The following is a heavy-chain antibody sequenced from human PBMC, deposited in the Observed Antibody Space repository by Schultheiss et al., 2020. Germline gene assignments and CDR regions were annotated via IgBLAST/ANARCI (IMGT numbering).Heavy chain of an antibody. J-gene: IGHJ4*02. V-gene: IGHV3-21*01. D-gene: IGHD6-13*01. Sequence: GGSLRLSCAASGFTFSSYSMNWVRQAPGKGLEWVSSISSSSSYIYYADSVKGRFTISRDNAKNSLYLQMNSLRAEDTAVYYCARVYLPAAGWYSFDSWGQGTLVTVSS. CDR1: GFTFSSYS. CDR3: ARVYLPAAGWYSFDS. CDR2: ISSSSSYI.